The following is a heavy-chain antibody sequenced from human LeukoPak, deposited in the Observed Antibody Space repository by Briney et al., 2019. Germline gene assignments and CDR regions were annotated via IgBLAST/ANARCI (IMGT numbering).Heavy chain of an antibody. Sequence: GGSLRLSCAASGFTFSNAWMSWVRQAPWKGLEWVGRIKSKTDGGTTDYAAPVKGRFTISRDDSKNTLYLQLNSLKTEDTAVYYCTTDGGYDFWSGYFYWGQGTLVTVSS. CDR1: GFTFSNAW. D-gene: IGHD3-3*01. CDR3: TTDGGYDFWSGYFY. V-gene: IGHV3-15*01. J-gene: IGHJ4*02. CDR2: IKSKTDGGTT.